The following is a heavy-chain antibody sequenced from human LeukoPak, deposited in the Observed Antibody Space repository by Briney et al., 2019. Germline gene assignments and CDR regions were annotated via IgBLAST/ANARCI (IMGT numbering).Heavy chain of an antibody. CDR1: GFTLSDYY. CDR2: TSSSSSYT. CDR3: ARGWGSSWYLVDY. Sequence: KPGGSLRLSCAASGFTLSDYYMSWIRQAPGKGLEWVSYTSSSSSYTNYADSVKGRFTISRDNDKNSLYLQMNSLRAEDTAVYYCARGWGSSWYLVDYWGQGTLVTVSS. V-gene: IGHV3-11*06. D-gene: IGHD6-13*01. J-gene: IGHJ4*02.